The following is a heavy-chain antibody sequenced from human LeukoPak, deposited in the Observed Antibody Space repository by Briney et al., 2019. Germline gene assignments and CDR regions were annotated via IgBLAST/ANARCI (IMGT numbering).Heavy chain of an antibody. Sequence: GASVKVSCKASGYTFTSYDISWVRQAPGQGLEWMGRIIPILGTANYAQKFQGRVTITADKSTSTAYMELSSLRSEDTAVYYCARVRDSSGYYGSWGQGTLVTVSS. J-gene: IGHJ5*02. D-gene: IGHD3-22*01. V-gene: IGHV1-69*04. CDR3: ARVRDSSGYYGS. CDR1: GYTFTSYD. CDR2: IIPILGTA.